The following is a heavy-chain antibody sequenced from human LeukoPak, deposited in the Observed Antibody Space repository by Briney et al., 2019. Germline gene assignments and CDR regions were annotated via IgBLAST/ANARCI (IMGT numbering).Heavy chain of an antibody. J-gene: IGHJ4*02. CDR1: GFTFYDYG. D-gene: IGHD3-10*01. CDR2: ISWNSGSI. V-gene: IGHV3-9*01. CDR3: VKDHLWFGETFYYFDY. Sequence: GGSLRLSCAASGFTFYDYGMSWVRQAPGKGLEWVSGISWNSGSIGYADSVKGRFTISRDNAKNSLYLQMNSLRAEDTALYYCVKDHLWFGETFYYFDYWGQGTLVTVSS.